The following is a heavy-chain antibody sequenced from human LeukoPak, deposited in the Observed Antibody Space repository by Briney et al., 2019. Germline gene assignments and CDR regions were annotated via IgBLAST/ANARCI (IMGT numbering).Heavy chain of an antibody. Sequence: ASVKVSCKASGYTFTSYYMHWVRQAPGQGLEWMGIINPSGGSTSYAQKFQGRVTMTRDMSTSTVYMELSSLRSEDTAVYYCANTLRRNMVRGVPNYYYYMDVWGKGTTVTISS. J-gene: IGHJ6*03. V-gene: IGHV1-46*01. CDR3: ANTLRRNMVRGVPNYYYYMDV. CDR1: GYTFTSYY. CDR2: INPSGGST. D-gene: IGHD3-10*01.